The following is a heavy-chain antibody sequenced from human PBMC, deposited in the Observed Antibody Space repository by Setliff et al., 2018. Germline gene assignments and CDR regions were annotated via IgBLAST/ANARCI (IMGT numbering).Heavy chain of an antibody. CDR1: GFTFSSYA. J-gene: IGHJ4*02. D-gene: IGHD3-16*01. CDR3: ARDGGDY. Sequence: PGGSLRLSCAASGFTFSSYAMNWVRQAPGKGLEWVANIKQDGSEKYYVDSGKGRFTISRDNAKNSLYLQMNSLRAEDTAVYYCARDGGDYWGQGTLVTVSS. V-gene: IGHV3-7*01. CDR2: IKQDGSEK.